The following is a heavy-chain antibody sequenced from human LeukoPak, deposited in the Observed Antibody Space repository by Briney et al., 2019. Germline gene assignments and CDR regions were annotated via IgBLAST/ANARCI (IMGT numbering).Heavy chain of an antibody. V-gene: IGHV1-2*02. CDR2: ISPYNGAT. CDR3: ARDLFDHYDSSGYYIDTFDI. D-gene: IGHD3-22*01. J-gene: IGHJ3*02. CDR1: GYTFTAHY. Sequence: ASVKVSCKASGYTFTAHYIHWVRQAPGQGLEWMGWISPYNGATMYAQKFQGSVTMSMDTSITTAYMELSRLTSDDTAVYFCARDLFDHYDSSGYYIDTFDIWGQGTTVAVSS.